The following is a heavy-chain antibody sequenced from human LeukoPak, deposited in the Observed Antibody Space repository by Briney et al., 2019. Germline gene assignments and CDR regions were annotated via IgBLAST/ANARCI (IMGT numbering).Heavy chain of an antibody. V-gene: IGHV4-39*01. CDR1: GGSISSSSYY. D-gene: IGHD1-14*01. CDR3: ARLSGNNFDY. J-gene: IGHJ4*02. CDR2: IYYSGST. Sequence: SETLSLTCTVSGGSISSSSYYWVWIRQPPGKGPEWIVSIYYSGSTYYNPSLKSRVTISVDTSKHQFPLKLSSVTAADTAVYYCARLSGNNFDYWGQGTLVTVSS.